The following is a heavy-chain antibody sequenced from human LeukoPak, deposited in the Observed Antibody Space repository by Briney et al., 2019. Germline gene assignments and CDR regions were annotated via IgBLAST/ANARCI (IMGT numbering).Heavy chain of an antibody. V-gene: IGHV3-21*01. CDR2: ISSSSSYI. CDR3: ARYTRDSNWSELGYYMDV. CDR1: GFTFSSYS. J-gene: IGHJ6*03. Sequence: PGGSLRLSCAASGFTFSSYSMNWVRQAPGKGLGWVSSISSSSSYIYYADSVKGRFTISRDNAKNSLYLQMNSLRAEDTAVYYCARYTRDSNWSELGYYMDVWGKGTTVTVSS. D-gene: IGHD4-11*01.